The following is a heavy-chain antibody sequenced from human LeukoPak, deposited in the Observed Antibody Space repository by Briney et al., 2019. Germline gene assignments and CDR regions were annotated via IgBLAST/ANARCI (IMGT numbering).Heavy chain of an antibody. D-gene: IGHD6-19*01. CDR3: ARILPGAVGDVLDL. V-gene: IGHV3-7*01. J-gene: IGHJ3*01. CDR2: ISQDGRFK. Sequence: GGSLRLSCAASGFTFSTYLMNWVRRAPGKALEWVANISQDGRFKYSVASVQGRFTISRDNAQNALYLEMNSLRAEDTAVYYCARILPGAVGDVLDLWGQGTMVTVTS. CDR1: GFTFSTYL.